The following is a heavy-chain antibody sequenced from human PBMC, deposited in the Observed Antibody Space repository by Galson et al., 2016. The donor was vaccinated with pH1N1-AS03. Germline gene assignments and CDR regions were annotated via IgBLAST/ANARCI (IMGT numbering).Heavy chain of an antibody. CDR2: IQTTGDT. J-gene: IGHJ2*01. Sequence: SETLSLTCTVSGDSTFDYYWNWIRQPPGKGLEWIGHIQTTGDTKYNPSLKSRVTMSIDTSKNQFSLHLMSVTAADTALYYCARDPPLEIGWYFDLWGRGTLVTVSS. CDR1: GDSTFDYY. CDR3: ARDPPLEIGWYFDL. D-gene: IGHD3-3*01. V-gene: IGHV4-4*09.